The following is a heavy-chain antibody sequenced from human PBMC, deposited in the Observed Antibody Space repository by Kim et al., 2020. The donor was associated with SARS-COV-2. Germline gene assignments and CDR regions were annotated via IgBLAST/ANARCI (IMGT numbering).Heavy chain of an antibody. Sequence: GGSLRLSCAASGFTFSSYGMHWVRQAPGKGLEWVAVIWYDGSNKYYADSVKGRFTISRDNSKNTLYLQMNSLRAEDTAVYYCVTHPEASPSSGSFDYWGQGTLVTVSS. J-gene: IGHJ4*02. V-gene: IGHV3-33*01. CDR3: VTHPEASPSSGSFDY. CDR1: GFTFSSYG. CDR2: IWYDGSNK. D-gene: IGHD6-19*01.